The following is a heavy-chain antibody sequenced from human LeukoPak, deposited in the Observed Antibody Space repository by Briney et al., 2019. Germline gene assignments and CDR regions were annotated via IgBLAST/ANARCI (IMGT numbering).Heavy chain of an antibody. CDR3: AKAKTRGPYSSSYDY. Sequence: GGSPRLSCAASGFTFSSYTMNWVRQAPGKGLEWVSSISSSSSYIYYADSVKGRFTISRDNAKNSLYLQMNSLRAEDTAVYYCAKAKTRGPYSSSYDYWGQGTLVTVSS. J-gene: IGHJ4*02. D-gene: IGHD6-13*01. CDR1: GFTFSSYT. CDR2: ISSSSSYI. V-gene: IGHV3-21*04.